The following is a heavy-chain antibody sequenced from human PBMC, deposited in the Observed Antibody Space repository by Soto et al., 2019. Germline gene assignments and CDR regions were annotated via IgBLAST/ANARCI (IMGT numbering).Heavy chain of an antibody. Sequence: ASVKVSCKASGYTFTSYYMHWVRQAPGQGLEWMGIINPSGGSTSYAQKFQGRVTMTRDTSTSTVYMELSSLRSEDTAVYYCATDRSGAAAGRYGMDVWGQGTTVTVSS. CDR3: ATDRSGAAAGRYGMDV. J-gene: IGHJ6*02. D-gene: IGHD6-13*01. CDR1: GYTFTSYY. V-gene: IGHV1-46*01. CDR2: INPSGGST.